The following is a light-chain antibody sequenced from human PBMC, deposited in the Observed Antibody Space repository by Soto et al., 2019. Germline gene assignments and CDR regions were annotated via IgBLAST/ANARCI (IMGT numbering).Light chain of an antibody. CDR2: GTS. CDR3: QQYGVSPAT. J-gene: IGKJ4*01. CDR1: QSVSSNY. Sequence: EIVLTQSPGILSLSPGDGATLSCRASQSVSSNYLAWYQQNPGQDPRLLIYGTSTRASGIPDRFSGSGSGTDFTLTITRLEPEDFAVYFCQQYGVSPATFGGGTKVDIK. V-gene: IGKV3-20*01.